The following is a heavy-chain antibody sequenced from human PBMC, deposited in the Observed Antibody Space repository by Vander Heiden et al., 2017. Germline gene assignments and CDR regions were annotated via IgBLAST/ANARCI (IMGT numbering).Heavy chain of an antibody. CDR1: QFTLTETW. V-gene: IGHV3-15*01. D-gene: IGHD7-27*01. CDR3: TTGGGTGDF. CDR2: IRSKSDGGTT. J-gene: IGHJ4*02. Sequence: EGQLVESGGGLVDPGGSLRLACAVSQFTLTETWVSWVRQAPGKGLEWVGRIRSKSDGGTTDYAAPVKGRFTVSRDDSENTSFLQMNSLKTEDTAVYYCTTGGGTGDFWGQGTLVTVSS.